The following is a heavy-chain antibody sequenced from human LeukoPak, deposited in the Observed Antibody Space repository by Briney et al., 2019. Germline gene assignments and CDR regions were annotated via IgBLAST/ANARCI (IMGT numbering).Heavy chain of an antibody. V-gene: IGHV3-23*01. CDR3: AKDVAWLVDWPFFDY. J-gene: IGHJ4*02. CDR2: ISGSGGST. CDR1: GFTFSSYA. D-gene: IGHD6-19*01. Sequence: GGSLRLSCAASGFTFSSYAMSWVRQAPGKGLEWVAAISGSGGSTYYADSVKGRFTISRDNSKNTLYLQMNSLRAEDTAVYYCAKDVAWLVDWPFFDYWGQGTLVTVSS.